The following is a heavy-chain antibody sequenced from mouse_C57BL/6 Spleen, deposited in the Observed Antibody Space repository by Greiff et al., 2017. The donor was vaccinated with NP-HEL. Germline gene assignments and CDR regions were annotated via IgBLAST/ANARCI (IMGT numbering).Heavy chain of an antibody. J-gene: IGHJ2*01. CDR2: IYPGDGDT. D-gene: IGHD1-1*01. CDR3: ARRGYGSSENYFDY. Sequence: VQLQQSGAELVKPGASVKISCKASGYAFSSYWMNWVKQRPGKGLEWIGQIYPGDGDTNYNGKFKGKATLTADKSSSTAYMQLSSLTSEDSAVYFCARRGYGSSENYFDYWGQGTTLTVSS. V-gene: IGHV1-80*01. CDR1: GYAFSSYW.